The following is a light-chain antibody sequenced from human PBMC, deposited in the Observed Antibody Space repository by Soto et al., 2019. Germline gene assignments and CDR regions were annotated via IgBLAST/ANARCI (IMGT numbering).Light chain of an antibody. CDR2: RNN. CDR3: ATWDDSLNGFYV. CDR1: TSNIGSNY. Sequence: QLVLTQPPSASGTPGQGVTISCSRSTSNIGSNYVYWYQQLPGTAPKLLIYRNNQRPSGVPDRFSGSKSGTSASLAISGLRSDDEADYFCATWDDSLNGFYVFGTGTKLTVL. J-gene: IGLJ1*01. V-gene: IGLV1-47*01.